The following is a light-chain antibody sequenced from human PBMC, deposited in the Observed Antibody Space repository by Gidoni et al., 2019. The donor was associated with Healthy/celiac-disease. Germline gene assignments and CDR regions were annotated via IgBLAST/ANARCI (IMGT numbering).Light chain of an antibody. CDR3: QQRSNWPPGFT. V-gene: IGKV3-11*01. J-gene: IGKJ3*01. Sequence: EIVLTQSQATLSLSPGERATLSCRASQSVSSYLAWYQQKPGQAHRLLIYDASNRATGIPARFSGSGSGTDFTLTISSLEPEDFAVYYWQQRSNWPPGFTFGPGTKVDIK. CDR2: DAS. CDR1: QSVSSY.